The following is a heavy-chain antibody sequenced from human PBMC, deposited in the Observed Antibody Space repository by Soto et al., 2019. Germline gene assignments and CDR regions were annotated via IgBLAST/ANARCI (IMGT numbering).Heavy chain of an antibody. V-gene: IGHV1-69*02. J-gene: IGHJ4*02. CDR1: GGTFSSYT. CDR3: LNLPHY. Sequence: QVQLVQSGAEVKKPGSSVKVSCKASGGTFSSYTITWVRQAPGQGLEWMGRIIPILGIANYAQKFQGRVTITEEKSTGTAYIELSSLRSEDTAVYYCLNLPHYWGQGTLVTVSS. CDR2: IIPILGIA.